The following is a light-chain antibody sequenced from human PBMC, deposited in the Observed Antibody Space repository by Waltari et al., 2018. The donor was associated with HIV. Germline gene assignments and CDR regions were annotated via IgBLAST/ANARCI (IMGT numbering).Light chain of an antibody. V-gene: IGKV3-20*01. J-gene: IGKJ3*01. CDR1: QTVSSNY. CDR3: QQYDTSPT. Sequence: EIVLTQSPGTLSLSPGERATLSCRASQTVSSNYLAWYQQKPGQAPTLLIYDASSRATGIPDRFRGSGSGTDFTLTINRLEPEDFAVYYCQQYDTSPTFGPGTKVDI. CDR2: DAS.